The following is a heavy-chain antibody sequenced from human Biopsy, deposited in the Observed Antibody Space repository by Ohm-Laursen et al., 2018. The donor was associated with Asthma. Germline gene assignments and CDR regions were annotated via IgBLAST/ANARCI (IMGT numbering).Heavy chain of an antibody. CDR3: ARDVVWFREVGGMDV. D-gene: IGHD3-10*01. J-gene: IGHJ6*02. CDR2: ISYDGSTK. CDR1: GFTLTTYA. V-gene: IGHV3-30*03. Sequence: TLSLTCAASGFTLTTYAIHWVRQAPGKGLEWVAVISYDGSTKYSADSVKGRFIVSRDISKNILSLQMNSLRPEDTAVYYCARDVVWFREVGGMDVWGQGTTVTVSS.